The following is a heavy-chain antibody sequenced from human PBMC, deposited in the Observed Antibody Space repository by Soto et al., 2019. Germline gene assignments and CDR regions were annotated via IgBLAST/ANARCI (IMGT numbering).Heavy chain of an antibody. CDR1: GFTFSSST. CDR2: ISSDSVWI. V-gene: IGHV3-21*01. J-gene: IGHJ4*02. D-gene: IGHD4-17*01. CDR3: ASGSYGDYSD. Sequence: LRLSCAASGFTFSSSTMNWVRQAPGKGLEWVSSISSDSVWIYYAASVKGRFTISRDNAKNSLFLQMSSLRAEDTAVYYCASGSYGDYSDWGQGTLVTVSS.